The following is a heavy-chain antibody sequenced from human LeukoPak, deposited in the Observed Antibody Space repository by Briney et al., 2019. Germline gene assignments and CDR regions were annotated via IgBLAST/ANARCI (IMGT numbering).Heavy chain of an antibody. V-gene: IGHV3-23*01. D-gene: IGHD5-24*01. CDR1: GFTFGTYA. CDR2: ISGSGGTT. Sequence: PGGSLRLSCAASGFTFGTYAMSWVRQAPGKGLEWVSAISGSGGTTYYADSVKGRLSISRDNSKNTLYLQMNSLRAEDTAVYYCAKGEMATYIYPFAYWGQGTLVTVSS. J-gene: IGHJ4*02. CDR3: AKGEMATYIYPFAY.